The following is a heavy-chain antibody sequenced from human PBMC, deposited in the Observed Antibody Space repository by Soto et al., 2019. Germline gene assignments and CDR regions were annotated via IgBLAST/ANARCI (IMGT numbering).Heavy chain of an antibody. CDR2: ISGSGGST. CDR1: GFTFSSYA. CDR3: VKARDDYGDYGRFDY. Sequence: EVQLLESGGGLVQPGGSLRLSCAASGFTFSSYAMSWVRQAPGKGLEWVSAISGSGGSTYYADSVKGRFTISRDNSKNTLYLQMNSLRAEDTAVYYCVKARDDYGDYGRFDYWGQGTLVTVSS. D-gene: IGHD4-17*01. J-gene: IGHJ4*02. V-gene: IGHV3-23*01.